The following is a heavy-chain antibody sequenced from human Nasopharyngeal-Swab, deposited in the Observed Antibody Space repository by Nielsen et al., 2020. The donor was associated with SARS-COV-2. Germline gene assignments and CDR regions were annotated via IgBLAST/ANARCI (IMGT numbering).Heavy chain of an antibody. CDR1: GFSFSEYA. V-gene: IGHV3-23*01. Sequence: GESLKISCAASGFSFSEYAFHWVRQAPGKGLEWVSVISGGGESTHYADSVKGRFSISRVDSRVTVYLQMDSLRAEDTAVYYCAKDPSFVGSLQFDQWGRGTLVTVSS. CDR2: ISGGGEST. J-gene: IGHJ4*02. CDR3: AKDPSFVGSLQFDQ. D-gene: IGHD1-26*01.